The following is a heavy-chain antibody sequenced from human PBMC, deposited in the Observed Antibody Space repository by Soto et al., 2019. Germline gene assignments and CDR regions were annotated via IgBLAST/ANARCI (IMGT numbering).Heavy chain of an antibody. CDR3: ARDRRYNCFDL. Sequence: GGSLRLSCAASGFTFSDSWMNWVRQAPGKGLEWVASTVPDGSERYYVDSVRGRFTISRDNTKTSLYLQMNSLRVDDTAIYYCARDRRYNCFDLWGQGTLVTVSS. CDR1: GFTFSDSW. CDR2: TVPDGSER. J-gene: IGHJ5*01. V-gene: IGHV3-7*01.